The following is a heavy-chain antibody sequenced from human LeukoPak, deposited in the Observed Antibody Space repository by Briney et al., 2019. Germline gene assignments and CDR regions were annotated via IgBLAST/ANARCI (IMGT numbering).Heavy chain of an antibody. CDR3: ARAESYYGSGSYYY. CDR2: INPNSGGT. J-gene: IGHJ4*02. CDR1: GYTFTGYY. Sequence: GASVKVSCKASGYTFTGYYMHWVRQAPGQGLEWMGWINPNSGGTNYAQKFQGRVTVTRDTSISTAYMELSRLRSDDTAVYYCARAESYYGSGSYYYWGQGTLVTVSS. D-gene: IGHD3-10*01. V-gene: IGHV1-2*02.